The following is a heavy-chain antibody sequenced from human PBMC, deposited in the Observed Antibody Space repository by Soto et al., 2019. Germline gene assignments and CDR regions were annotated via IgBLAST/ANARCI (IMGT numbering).Heavy chain of an antibody. V-gene: IGHV4-34*01. CDR2: INHSGST. Sequence: SETLSLTCAVYGGSFSGYYWSWIRQPPGKGLEWIGEINHSGSTNYNPSLKSRVTISVDTSKNQFSLKLSSVTAADTAVYYCARTGYSSGWYKAAFDIWGQRTMVTVS. J-gene: IGHJ3*02. CDR3: ARTGYSSGWYKAAFDI. CDR1: GGSFSGYY. D-gene: IGHD6-19*01.